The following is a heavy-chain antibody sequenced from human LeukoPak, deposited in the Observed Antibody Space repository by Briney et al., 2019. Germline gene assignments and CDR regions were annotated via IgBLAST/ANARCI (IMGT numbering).Heavy chain of an antibody. Sequence: GGSLRLSCAVSGFTFSGHWMFWVRQAPGKGLEWVSLISWDGGSTYYANSVKGRFTISRDNSKDSLYLQMNSLRTEDTALYYCAKDAGDIRSSSQFSYYYYYMDVWGKGTTVTVSS. D-gene: IGHD6-6*01. CDR2: ISWDGGST. V-gene: IGHV3-43*01. CDR1: GFTFSGHW. CDR3: AKDAGDIRSSSQFSYYYYYMDV. J-gene: IGHJ6*03.